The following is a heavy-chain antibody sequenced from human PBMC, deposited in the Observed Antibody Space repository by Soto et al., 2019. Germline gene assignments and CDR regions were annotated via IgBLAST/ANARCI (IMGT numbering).Heavy chain of an antibody. D-gene: IGHD3-10*01. Sequence: QVQLQQWGAGLLKPSETLSLTCAVYGGSFSGYYWSWIRQPPGKGLEWIGDINHSGSTNYNPSLKSRVTISVDTSKYQFSLKLSSVTAADTAVYYCARRRITMVRGVKNRSLAFDIWGQGTMVTVSS. CDR2: INHSGST. CDR3: ARRRITMVRGVKNRSLAFDI. V-gene: IGHV4-34*01. CDR1: GGSFSGYY. J-gene: IGHJ3*02.